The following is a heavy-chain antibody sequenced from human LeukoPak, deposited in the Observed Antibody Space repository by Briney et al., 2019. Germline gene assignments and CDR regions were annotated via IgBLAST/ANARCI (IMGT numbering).Heavy chain of an antibody. V-gene: IGHV4-31*03. J-gene: IGHJ6*02. D-gene: IGHD4-17*01. CDR2: IYYSGST. Sequence: PSQTLSLTCTVSGGSISSGGYYWSWIRQHPGKGLEWIGYIYYSGSTYYNPSLKSRVTISVDTSKNQFSLKLSSVTAADTAVYYCARVSHGDYGPLSYGMDVWGQGTTVTVSS. CDR3: ARVSHGDYGPLSYGMDV. CDR1: GGSISSGGYY.